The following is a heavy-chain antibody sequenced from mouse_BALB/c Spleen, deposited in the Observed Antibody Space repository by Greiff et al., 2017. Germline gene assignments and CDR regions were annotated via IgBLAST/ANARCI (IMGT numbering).Heavy chain of an antibody. J-gene: IGHJ3*01. Sequence: QVQLQQSGPELVKPGASVKISCKASGYAFSSSWMNWVKQRPGQGLEWIGRIYPGDGDTNYNGKFKGKATLTADKSSSTAYMQLSSLTSVDSAVYFCARGDYRYDAWFAYWGQGTLVTVSA. CDR2: IYPGDGDT. V-gene: IGHV1-82*01. CDR3: ARGDYRYDAWFAY. CDR1: GYAFSSSW. D-gene: IGHD2-14*01.